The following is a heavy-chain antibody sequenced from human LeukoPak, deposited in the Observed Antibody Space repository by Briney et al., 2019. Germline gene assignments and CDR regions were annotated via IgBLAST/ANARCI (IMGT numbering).Heavy chain of an antibody. CDR2: TYYRSKWYN. CDR3: AREVCSGGSCYGYYFDY. D-gene: IGHD2-15*01. CDR1: GVSVSSNSAA. V-gene: IGHV6-1*01. Sequence: SQTLSLTCAISGVSVSSNSAAWNWIRQSPSRGLEWLGRTYYRSKWYNDYAVSVKSRITINPDTSKNQFSLQLNSVTPEDTAVYYCAREVCSGGSCYGYYFDYWGQGTLVTVSS. J-gene: IGHJ4*02.